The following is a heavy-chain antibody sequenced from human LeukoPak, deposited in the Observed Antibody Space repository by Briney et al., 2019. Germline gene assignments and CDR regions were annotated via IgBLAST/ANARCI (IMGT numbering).Heavy chain of an antibody. J-gene: IGHJ2*01. D-gene: IGHD2-2*01. V-gene: IGHV1-69*13. Sequence: SVKVSCKASGGTFSSYAISWVRQAPGQGLEWMGGIIPIFGTANYAQKFQGRVTITADESTSTAYMELSSLRSEDTAVYYCARAHPVVPAATGYFDLWGRGTLVTVSS. CDR1: GGTFSSYA. CDR3: ARAHPVVPAATGYFDL. CDR2: IIPIFGTA.